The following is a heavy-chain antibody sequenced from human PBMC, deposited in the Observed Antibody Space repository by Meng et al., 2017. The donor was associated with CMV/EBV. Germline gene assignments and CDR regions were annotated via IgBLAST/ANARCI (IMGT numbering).Heavy chain of an antibody. CDR3: ASSTDIVVVPAAMGYYYYYGMDV. J-gene: IGHJ6*02. D-gene: IGHD2-2*01. CDR2: IIPIFGTA. Sequence: SVKVSCKASGGTFSSYAISWVRQAPGQGLEWMGGIIPIFGTANYAQKFQGRVTITTDESTSTAYMELSSLRSEDTAVYYFASSTDIVVVPAAMGYYYYYGMDVWGQGTTVTVSS. V-gene: IGHV1-69*05. CDR1: GGTFSSYA.